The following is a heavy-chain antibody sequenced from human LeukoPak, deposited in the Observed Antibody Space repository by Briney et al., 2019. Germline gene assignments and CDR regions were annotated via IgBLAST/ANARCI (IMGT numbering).Heavy chain of an antibody. CDR1: GFTFSSYA. J-gene: IGHJ4*02. V-gene: IGHV3-30-3*01. CDR2: ISYDGSNK. D-gene: IGHD6-19*01. CDR3: AKDSPPGAGIGRLKS. Sequence: GGSLRLSCAASGFTFSSYAMHWVRQAPGKGLEWVAVISYDGSNKYYADSVKGRFTISRDNSKNTLYLQMNSLRAEDTAVYYCAKDSPPGAGIGRLKSWGQGTLVTVSS.